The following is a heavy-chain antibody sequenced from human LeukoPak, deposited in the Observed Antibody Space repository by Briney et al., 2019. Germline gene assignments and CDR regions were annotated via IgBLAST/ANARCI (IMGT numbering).Heavy chain of an antibody. CDR2: MNPNSGNT. CDR3: ARARSGSYLKGGDY. Sequence: GASVKVSCKASGYTFTSYDINWVRQATGQGLEWMGWMNPNSGNTGYAQEFQGRVTITRNTSISTAYMQLSSLRSEDTAVYYCARARSGSYLKGGDYWGQGTLVTVSS. D-gene: IGHD1-26*01. J-gene: IGHJ4*02. V-gene: IGHV1-8*03. CDR1: GYTFTSYD.